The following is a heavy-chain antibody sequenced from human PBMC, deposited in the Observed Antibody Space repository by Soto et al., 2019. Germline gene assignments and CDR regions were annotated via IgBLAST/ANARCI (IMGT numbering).Heavy chain of an antibody. CDR2: IYYSGST. V-gene: IGHV4-31*03. CDR1: GGSISSGGYY. J-gene: IGHJ3*02. CDR3: ARDDDYGDYRGAFDI. D-gene: IGHD4-17*01. Sequence: QVQLQESGPGLVKPSQTLSLTCTVSGGSISSGGYYWSWIRQHPGKGLEWIGYIYYSGSTYYNPSLKSRVTISVDTSKNQFALKLSAVTSADTAVYYCARDDDYGDYRGAFDIWGQGTMVTVSS.